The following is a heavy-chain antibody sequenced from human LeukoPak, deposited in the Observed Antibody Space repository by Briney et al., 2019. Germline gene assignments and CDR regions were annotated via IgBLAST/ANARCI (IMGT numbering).Heavy chain of an antibody. J-gene: IGHJ4*02. CDR1: GFTFSSYA. V-gene: IGHV3-23*01. CDR2: ISGSGGST. Sequence: GGSLRLSCAASGFTFSSYAMDWVRRAPGKGLEWVSAISGSGGSTYYADSVKGRFTISRDNSKNTLYLQMNSLRAEDTAVYYCAKGPITMVRGVIEYWGQGTLVTVSS. CDR3: AKGPITMVRGVIEY. D-gene: IGHD3-10*01.